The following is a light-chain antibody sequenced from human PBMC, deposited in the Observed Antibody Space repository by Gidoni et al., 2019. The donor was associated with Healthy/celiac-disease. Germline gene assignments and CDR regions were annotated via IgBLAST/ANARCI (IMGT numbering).Light chain of an antibody. CDR1: QSVSSY. V-gene: IGKV3-11*01. Sequence: DIVLTQSPATLSWSPGERATLSCRASQSVSSYLAWYQQKPGQAPRLLIYDASNRATGIPARFRGSGSGTDFTLTISSLEPEDFAVYYCQQRRNWPPFTFGPGTKVDIK. J-gene: IGKJ3*01. CDR3: QQRRNWPPFT. CDR2: DAS.